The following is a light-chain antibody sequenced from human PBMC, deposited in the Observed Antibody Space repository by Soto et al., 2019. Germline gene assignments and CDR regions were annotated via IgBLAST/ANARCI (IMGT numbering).Light chain of an antibody. CDR1: QSVSSSY. CDR3: QQYGSSPMYT. V-gene: IGKV3-20*01. Sequence: EIVLTQSPGTLSLSPGEKATLSCRASQSVSSSYLAWYQQKPGQAPRLLIYGASSRATGIPDRFSGSGSGPDFNLTISRLEPEDFAVYYCQQYGSSPMYTFGQGTKLEIK. J-gene: IGKJ2*01. CDR2: GAS.